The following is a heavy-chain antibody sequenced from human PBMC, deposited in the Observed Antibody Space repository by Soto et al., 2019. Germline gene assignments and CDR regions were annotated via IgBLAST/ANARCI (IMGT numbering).Heavy chain of an antibody. CDR1: GYYFPSYY. D-gene: IGHD3-9*01. J-gene: IGHJ5*01. CDR2: IYPGDSET. V-gene: IGHV5-51*01. CDR3: ARHVGDATGYYSNWFDS. Sequence: GESLKISCKASGYYFPSYYLALLRQVPRKGLEWMALIYPGDSETKYSPSFQGQVTISVDKSITTTYLRWTSLKAADTATYYCARHVGDATGYYSNWFDSWGQGTLDTVS.